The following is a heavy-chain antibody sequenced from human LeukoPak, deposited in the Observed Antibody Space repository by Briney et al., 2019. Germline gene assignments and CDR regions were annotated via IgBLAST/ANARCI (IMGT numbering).Heavy chain of an antibody. CDR3: ARVGAPYYYYYMDV. CDR2: INHAGSEK. V-gene: IGHV3-7*01. CDR1: GFTFSSYC. Sequence: PGGSLRLSCAASGFTFSSYCMTWVRQAPGKGLEWVSNINHAGSEKYSADSLKGRFTISRDNAKKSLYLQMNNLRVEDTAVYYCARVGAPYYYYYMDVWGKGTTVTVSS. J-gene: IGHJ6*03.